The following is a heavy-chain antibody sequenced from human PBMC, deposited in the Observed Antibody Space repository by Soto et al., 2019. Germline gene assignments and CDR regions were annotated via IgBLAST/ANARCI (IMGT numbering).Heavy chain of an antibody. CDR2: ISGSGGTT. Sequence: GGSLRLSCVASGFTFENYAMSWVRQAPGKGLEWVSAISGSGGTTYYSDSVKGRFTISRGNSKNTVYLQMNDLRVEDAAEYFCAKDSWAIFGVPAGEYYAMDVWGQGTTVTVSS. D-gene: IGHD3-3*01. J-gene: IGHJ6*02. CDR3: AKDSWAIFGVPAGEYYAMDV. V-gene: IGHV3-23*01. CDR1: GFTFENYA.